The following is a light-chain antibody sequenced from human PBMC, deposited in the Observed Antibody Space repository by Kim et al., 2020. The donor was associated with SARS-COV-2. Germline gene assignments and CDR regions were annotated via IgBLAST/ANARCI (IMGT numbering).Light chain of an antibody. CDR1: SSNIGAGYD. Sequence: VTMPWTGSSSNIGAGYDVHWYQQLPGTAPKLLIYGNSNRPSGVPDRFSGSKSGTSASLAITGLQAEDEADYYCQSYDSSLSGPVVVGGGTQLTVL. CDR2: GNS. V-gene: IGLV1-40*01. J-gene: IGLJ2*01. CDR3: QSYDSSLSGPVV.